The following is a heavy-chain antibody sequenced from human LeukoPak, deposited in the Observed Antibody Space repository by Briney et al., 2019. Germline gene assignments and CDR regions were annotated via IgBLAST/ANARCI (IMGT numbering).Heavy chain of an antibody. CDR2: ISYDGSNK. J-gene: IGHJ4*02. Sequence: PGGSLRLSCAASGFTFSSYGMHWVRQAPGKGLEWVAVISYDGSNKYYADSVKGRFTISRDNSKNTLYLQMNSLRAEDTAVYYCAKGDHCGGDCSVDYWGQGTLVTVSS. CDR3: AKGDHCGGDCSVDY. CDR1: GFTFSSYG. D-gene: IGHD2-21*02. V-gene: IGHV3-30*18.